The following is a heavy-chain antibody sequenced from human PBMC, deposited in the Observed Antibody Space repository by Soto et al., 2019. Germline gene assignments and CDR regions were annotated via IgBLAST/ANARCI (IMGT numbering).Heavy chain of an antibody. D-gene: IGHD3-3*01. J-gene: IGHJ4*01. CDR3: ARASSLFGAVIARARFQX. Sequence: SLRLSCSASGFTFSSYAMHWVRQAPGKGLEWVSFISYDGSNKYYADSVKVRFTISRDNSKNTLYLQMNSLRAEDTAVYYCARASSLFGAVIARARFQXRGQVT. CDR2: ISYDGSNK. V-gene: IGHV3-30-3*01. CDR1: GFTFSSYA.